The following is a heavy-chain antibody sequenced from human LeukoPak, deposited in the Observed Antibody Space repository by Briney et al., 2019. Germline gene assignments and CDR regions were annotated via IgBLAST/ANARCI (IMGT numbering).Heavy chain of an antibody. CDR2: IYYSGST. D-gene: IGHD3-10*01. CDR3: ARDWDYYGSGSYYTN. J-gene: IGHJ4*02. CDR1: GGSISSSSYY. V-gene: IGHV4-39*07. Sequence: PSETLSLTCTVSGGSISSSSYYWGWIRQPPGKGLEWIGSIYYSGSTYYNPSLKSRVTISVDTSKNQFSLKLSSVTAADTAVYYCARDWDYYGSGSYYTNWGQGTLVTVSS.